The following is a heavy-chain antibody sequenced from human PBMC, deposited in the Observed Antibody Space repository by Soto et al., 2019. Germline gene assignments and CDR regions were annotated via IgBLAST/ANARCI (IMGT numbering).Heavy chain of an antibody. CDR1: GGTFSNYA. J-gene: IGHJ6*02. CDR3: ARGQRGYETRVYARMDV. Sequence: QVQLVQSGAEVKKPGSSVKVSCNASGGTFSNYAISWVRQAPGQGPEWMGGIIPVFGTTNYAQKFQGRVTFTAEESTSTAYMELSSLRSEDTAVYFCARGQRGYETRVYARMDVWGQGTTVTVSS. CDR2: IIPVFGTT. V-gene: IGHV1-69*01. D-gene: IGHD3-22*01.